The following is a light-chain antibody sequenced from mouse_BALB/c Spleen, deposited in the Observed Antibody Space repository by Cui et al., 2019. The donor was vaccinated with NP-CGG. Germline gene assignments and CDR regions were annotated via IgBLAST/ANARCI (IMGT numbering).Light chain of an antibody. CDR3: ALWYSNHWV. J-gene: IGLJ1*01. V-gene: IGLV1*01. CDR2: GTN. Sequence: AVVTQDTALTTSPGETVTVTCRSTTGAVTTNNYANWVQEKPDHLFSGLIGGTNNRAPGVPARFSGFLIGDKAALTITGAQTEDEAIYFCALWYSNHWVFGGGTKLTVL. CDR1: TGAVTTNNY.